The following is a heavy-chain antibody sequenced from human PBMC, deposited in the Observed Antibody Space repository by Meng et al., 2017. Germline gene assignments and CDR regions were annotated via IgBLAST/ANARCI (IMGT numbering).Heavy chain of an antibody. J-gene: IGHJ5*02. CDR2: MNPNSGNT. Sequence: VQLVQPGAKVKKPGASMKVPCKASGDTFTSYDINGVRQATGQGLEWMGWMNPNSGNTGYAQKFQGRVTITRNTSISTAYMELSSLRSEDTAVYYCARGYYGSGLFDPWGQGTLVTVSS. D-gene: IGHD3-10*01. CDR1: GDTFTSYD. CDR3: ARGYYGSGLFDP. V-gene: IGHV1-8*03.